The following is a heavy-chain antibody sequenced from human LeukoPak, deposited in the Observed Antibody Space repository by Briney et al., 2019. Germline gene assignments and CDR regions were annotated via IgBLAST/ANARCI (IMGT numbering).Heavy chain of an antibody. CDR1: GFTFSNRW. V-gene: IGHV3-74*03. J-gene: IGHJ4*02. CDR2: IDEGGSNA. Sequence: TGGSLRLSCAASGFTFSNRWMHWVRQAPGKGLVWVSRIDEGGSNAMYADSVKGRFSISRDNAKNTVNLQMNSLRAEDTGVYYCIRDEALWRLDYWGQGTLVTVSS. CDR3: IRDEALWRLDY. D-gene: IGHD2-21*01.